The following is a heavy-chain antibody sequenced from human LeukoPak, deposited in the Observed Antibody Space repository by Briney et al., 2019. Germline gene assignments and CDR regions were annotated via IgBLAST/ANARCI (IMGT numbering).Heavy chain of an antibody. Sequence: SETLSLTCTVSGGSISTYYWSWIRQPAGKGLEWIGRIYTSGSTNYNPSLKSRVTMSLDTSKNQFSLKLSSVTAADTAVYYCAKDPPPHYHDSSGYYPYWGQGTLVTVSS. CDR1: GGSISTYY. J-gene: IGHJ4*02. V-gene: IGHV4-4*07. CDR2: IYTSGST. CDR3: AKDPPPHYHDSSGYYPY. D-gene: IGHD3-22*01.